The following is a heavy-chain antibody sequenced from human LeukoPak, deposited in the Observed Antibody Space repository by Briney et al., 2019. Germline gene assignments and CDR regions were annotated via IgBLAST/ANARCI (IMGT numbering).Heavy chain of an antibody. CDR3: ARDLPLAAADPKADY. Sequence: GGSLRLSCAASGFTFSSYSMNWVRQAPGKGLEWVSFISSSSSYIYYADSVKGRFTISRDNAKNSLYLQMNSLRAEDTAVYYCARDLPLAAADPKADYWGQGTLVTVSS. D-gene: IGHD6-13*01. V-gene: IGHV3-21*01. CDR1: GFTFSSYS. CDR2: ISSSSSYI. J-gene: IGHJ4*02.